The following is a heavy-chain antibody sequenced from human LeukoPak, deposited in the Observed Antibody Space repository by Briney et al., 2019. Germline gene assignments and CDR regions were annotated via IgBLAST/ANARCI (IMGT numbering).Heavy chain of an antibody. D-gene: IGHD3-3*01. J-gene: IGHJ5*02. Sequence: GGSLRLSCAASGFTFSRYWMSWVRQTPGKGLEWVANIKEDGSEKYYVDSVKGRFTISRDNAKNSLYLQMNSLRAEDTAVYYCAREDYDFWTGYFRFRGATRFDPWGQGTLVTVSS. CDR2: IKEDGSEK. CDR1: GFTFSRYW. CDR3: AREDYDFWTGYFRFRGATRFDP. V-gene: IGHV3-7*01.